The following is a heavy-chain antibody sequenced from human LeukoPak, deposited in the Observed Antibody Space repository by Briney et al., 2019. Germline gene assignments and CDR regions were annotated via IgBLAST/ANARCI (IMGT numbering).Heavy chain of an antibody. J-gene: IGHJ4*02. CDR1: GGTFSSYT. CDR3: ARGCNDYGDYVYGD. D-gene: IGHD4-17*01. Sequence: SVKVSCKASGGTFSSYTISWVRQAPGQGLEWMGGIIPIFGTANYAQKFQGRVTITADKSTSTAYMELSSLRSEDTAVYYCARGCNDYGDYVYGDWGQGTLVTVSS. CDR2: IIPIFGTA. V-gene: IGHV1-69*06.